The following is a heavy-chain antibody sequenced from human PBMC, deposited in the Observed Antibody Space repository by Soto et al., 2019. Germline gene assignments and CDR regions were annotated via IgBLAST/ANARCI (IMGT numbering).Heavy chain of an antibody. CDR2: ISGYNGNT. D-gene: IGHD3-10*01. CDR3: ARDLSLVRGVIIDYGMDV. CDR1: GYTFTNYG. V-gene: IGHV1-18*01. Sequence: ASVKVSCKASGYTFTNYGISWVRQAPGQGLEWMGWISGYNGNTNYAQKVQGRVTMTTDTSTTTAYMELRSLRSDDTAVYYCARDLSLVRGVIIDYGMDVWGQGTTVTVS. J-gene: IGHJ6*02.